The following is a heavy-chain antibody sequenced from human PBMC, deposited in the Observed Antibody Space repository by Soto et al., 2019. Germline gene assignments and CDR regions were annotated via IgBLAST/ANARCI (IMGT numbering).Heavy chain of an antibody. D-gene: IGHD6-19*01. CDR3: AKSTDGWFSAFEI. CDR1: GVVFSSYA. J-gene: IGHJ3*02. Sequence: EVQLLESGGGLVQPGGSLRLSCAASGVVFSSYAMSWVRQAPGKGLEWVSAISGSGTTAYYADSVKGRFIFSRDNPKNTMYLPMNSLRAEDTAVYFCAKSTDGWFSAFEIWGQGTVVTVSS. V-gene: IGHV3-23*01. CDR2: ISGSGTTA.